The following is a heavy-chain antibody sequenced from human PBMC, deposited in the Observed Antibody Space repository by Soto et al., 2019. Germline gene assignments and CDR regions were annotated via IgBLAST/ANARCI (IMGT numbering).Heavy chain of an antibody. Sequence: AGGSLRLSCAASGFTFSSYGMHWVRQAPGKGLEWVAVISYDGSNKYYADSVKGRFTISRDNSKNTLYLQMNSLRAEDTAVYYCAKDSYSSGWPLFDYWGQGTLVTVSS. CDR1: GFTFSSYG. J-gene: IGHJ4*02. D-gene: IGHD6-19*01. CDR3: AKDSYSSGWPLFDY. CDR2: ISYDGSNK. V-gene: IGHV3-30*18.